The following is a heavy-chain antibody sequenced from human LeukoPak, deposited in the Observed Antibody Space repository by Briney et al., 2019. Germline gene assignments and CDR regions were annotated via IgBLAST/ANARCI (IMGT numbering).Heavy chain of an antibody. Sequence: SETLSLTCTVSGGSISSGGYYWSWIRQHPGEGLEWIGYIYYSGSTYYNPSLKSRVTISVDTSKNQFSLKLSSVTAADTAVYYCVNYYDSSGYYYFDYWGQGTLVTVSS. CDR3: VNYYDSSGYYYFDY. CDR2: IYYSGST. J-gene: IGHJ4*02. V-gene: IGHV4-31*03. CDR1: GGSISSGGYY. D-gene: IGHD3-22*01.